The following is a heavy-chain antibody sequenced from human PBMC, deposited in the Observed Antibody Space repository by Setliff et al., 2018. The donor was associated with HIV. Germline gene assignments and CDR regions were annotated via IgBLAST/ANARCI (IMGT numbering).Heavy chain of an antibody. D-gene: IGHD6-19*01. J-gene: IGHJ3*02. V-gene: IGHV4-61*02. CDR1: GGSISSGSYY. Sequence: KTSETLSLTCTVSGGSISSGSYYWSRIRQPAGKELEWIGRIYTSGSTNYNPSLKSRVTISVDTSKNQFSLKPSSVSAADTAVYYCARAGYYSGWSGLDIWGQGTMVTVSS. CDR3: ARAGYYSGWSGLDI. CDR2: IYTSGST.